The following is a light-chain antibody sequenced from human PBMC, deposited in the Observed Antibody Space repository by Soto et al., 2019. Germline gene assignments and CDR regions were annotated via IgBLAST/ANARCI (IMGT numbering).Light chain of an antibody. CDR2: DAS. CDR3: QQRSNVVT. V-gene: IGKV3-11*01. CDR1: QSVSSY. J-gene: IGKJ2*01. Sequence: EIVLTQSPVTLSLSPGERATLSCRASQSVSSYLAWYQQKPGQAPRLLIYDASNRATGIPARFSGSGSGTDFTLTISSLEPEDFAVYYCQQRSNVVTFGQGTKLEIK.